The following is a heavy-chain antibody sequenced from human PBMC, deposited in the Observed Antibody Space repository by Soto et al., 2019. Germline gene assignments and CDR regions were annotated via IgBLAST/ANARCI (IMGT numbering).Heavy chain of an antibody. D-gene: IGHD5-12*01. CDR3: AKEGSDVIVATSPNGDFDY. CDR1: GFTFSSYA. CDR2: ISGSGGST. Sequence: GGSLRLSCAASGFTFSSYAMSWVRQAPGKGLEWVSAISGSGGSTYYADSVKGRFTISRDNSENTLYLQMNSLRAEDTAVYYCAKEGSDVIVATSPNGDFDYWGQGTLVTVSS. V-gene: IGHV3-23*01. J-gene: IGHJ4*02.